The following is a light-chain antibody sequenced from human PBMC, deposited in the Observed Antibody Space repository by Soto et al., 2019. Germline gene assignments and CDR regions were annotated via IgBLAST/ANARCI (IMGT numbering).Light chain of an antibody. CDR2: AAS. CDR3: LQHNSYPRT. V-gene: IGKV1-17*01. Sequence: DIQMTQSPSSLSASVGDRVTITCRASQSISSYLNWYQQKPGKAPKRLIYAASSLQSGVPSRFSGSGSGTEFTLTITSLQPEDFATYYCLQHNSYPRTFGQGTKVDI. CDR1: QSISSY. J-gene: IGKJ1*01.